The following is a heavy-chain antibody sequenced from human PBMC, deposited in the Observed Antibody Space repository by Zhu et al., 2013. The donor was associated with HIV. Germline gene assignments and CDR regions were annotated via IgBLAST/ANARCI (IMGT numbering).Heavy chain of an antibody. CDR1: GGSFSGYY. J-gene: IGHJ4*02. D-gene: IGHD2-21*01. CDR3: ARGGKRRYYGWSFEY. CDR2: INHSEGT. Sequence: QVQLQQWGAALLKPSETLSLTCAVYGGSFSGYYWSWIRQSPGKGLEWIAEINHSEGTNYNPSLESRVNVPADTSKSQFSLRLNSVTAADTAVYYCARGGKRRYYGWSFEYWGQGNSGHRLP. V-gene: IGHV4-34*02.